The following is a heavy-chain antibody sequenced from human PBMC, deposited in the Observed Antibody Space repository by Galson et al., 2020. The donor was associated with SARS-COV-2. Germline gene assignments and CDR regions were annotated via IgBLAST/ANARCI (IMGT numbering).Heavy chain of an antibody. D-gene: IGHD2-21*01. V-gene: IGHV5-51*01. CDR1: GYSFTSYW. J-gene: IGHJ4*02. CDR3: ASRAGGILFGDLAY. CDR2: IYPGASDT. Sequence: GESLTISCQGSGYSFTSYWIGWVRQIPGKGLEWMGIIYPGASDTSYSPSFQGQVTISADKSISTAYLQWSSLTASDTAMYYCASRAGGILFGDLAYGGQGTRVIISS.